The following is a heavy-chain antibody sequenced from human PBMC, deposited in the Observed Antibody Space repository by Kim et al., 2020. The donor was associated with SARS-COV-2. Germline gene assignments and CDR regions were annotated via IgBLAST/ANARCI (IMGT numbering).Heavy chain of an antibody. D-gene: IGHD6-13*01. CDR3: AKTLPQQFVYNWYFDL. Sequence: GGSLRLSCAASGFTFSSYCMTWVRQAPGKGLEWVSGISPNGDRTFYADSVTGRFTISRDNSKNTLYLQMNSLRAEDTAVYFCAKTLPQQFVYNWYFDLWGRGTLLTVSS. CDR1: GFTFSSYC. CDR2: ISPNGDRT. V-gene: IGHV3-23*01. J-gene: IGHJ2*01.